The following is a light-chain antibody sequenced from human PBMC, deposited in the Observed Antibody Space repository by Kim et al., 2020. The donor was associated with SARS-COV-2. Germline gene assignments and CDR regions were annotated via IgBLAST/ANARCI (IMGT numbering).Light chain of an antibody. CDR1: QNIGTY. CDR2: DAS. V-gene: IGKV1-39*01. Sequence: ASVRDRVTITCRARQNIGTYLIWYQQKPGKAPNLLIYDASKLQSGVPSWFSGSGSGTDFSLTFSSLQPEDFATYYCQQGHSNPVSFGGGTKVDIK. CDR3: QQGHSNPVS. J-gene: IGKJ4*01.